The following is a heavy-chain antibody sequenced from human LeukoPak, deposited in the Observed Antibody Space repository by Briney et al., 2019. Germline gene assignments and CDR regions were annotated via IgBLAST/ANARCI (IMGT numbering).Heavy chain of an antibody. Sequence: GRSLRLSCAASGFTFDDYAMHWVRQAPGKGLEWVSGISWNSGSIGYADSVKGRFTISRDNAKNSLYLQMNSLRAEDMALYHCAKAPSRGYSSSCYFDYWGQGTLVTVSS. CDR2: ISWNSGSI. V-gene: IGHV3-9*03. D-gene: IGHD6-6*01. CDR1: GFTFDDYA. J-gene: IGHJ4*03. CDR3: AKAPSRGYSSSCYFDY.